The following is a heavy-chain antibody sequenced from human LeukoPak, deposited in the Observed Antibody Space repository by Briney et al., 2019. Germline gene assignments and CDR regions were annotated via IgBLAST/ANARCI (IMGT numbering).Heavy chain of an antibody. CDR2: IYYSGST. Sequence: SETLSLTCTVSGGSISSYYWSWIRQPPGKGLEWIGYIYYSGSTNYNPSLKSRVTISLDTSKNQFSLKLSSVTAADTAVYYCARDYYDSSGYWAFDIWGQGTMVTVSS. CDR1: GGSISSYY. V-gene: IGHV4-59*12. D-gene: IGHD3-22*01. J-gene: IGHJ3*02. CDR3: ARDYYDSSGYWAFDI.